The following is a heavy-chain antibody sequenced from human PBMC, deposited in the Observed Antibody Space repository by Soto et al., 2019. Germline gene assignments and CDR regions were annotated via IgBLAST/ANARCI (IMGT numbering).Heavy chain of an antibody. CDR1: GYSFTIYW. CDR2: IYPGDSET. CDR3: ARERSYGVDL. Sequence: GESLKISCKGSGYSFTIYWIAWVRQMPGKGLEWMGIIYPGDSETRYSPSFQGQVTISADKSINTAYLQWSSLRASDTAMYYCARERSYGVDLWGRGTLVTVSS. J-gene: IGHJ2*01. V-gene: IGHV5-51*01. D-gene: IGHD4-17*01.